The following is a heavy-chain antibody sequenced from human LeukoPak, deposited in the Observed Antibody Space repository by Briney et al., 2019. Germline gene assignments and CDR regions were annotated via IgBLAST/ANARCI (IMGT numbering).Heavy chain of an antibody. Sequence: SETLSLTCAVYGGSFSGYYWSWIRQPPGKGLEWIGEINHSGSTNYNPSLKSRVTISVDTFKNQFSLKLSSVTAADTAVYYCARGVSIAAAGTAYYGMDVWGQGTTVTVSS. J-gene: IGHJ6*02. V-gene: IGHV4-34*01. D-gene: IGHD6-13*01. CDR1: GGSFSGYY. CDR2: INHSGST. CDR3: ARGVSIAAAGTAYYGMDV.